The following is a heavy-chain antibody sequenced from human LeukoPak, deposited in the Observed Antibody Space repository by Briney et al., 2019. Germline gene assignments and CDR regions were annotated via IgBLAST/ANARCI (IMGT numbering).Heavy chain of an antibody. V-gene: IGHV3-7*01. CDR3: ARGAYFSGGSCYYFDY. J-gene: IGHJ4*02. D-gene: IGHD2-15*01. CDR2: VKQDGSEK. Sequence: PGGSLRLSCAASGFTFSSYWMSWVRQAPEKGLEWVANVKQDGSEKYYVDSVKGRFTISRDNAKNSVYLPMNSLRGEDTAVYYCARGAYFSGGSCYYFDYWGQGTLVTVSS. CDR1: GFTFSSYW.